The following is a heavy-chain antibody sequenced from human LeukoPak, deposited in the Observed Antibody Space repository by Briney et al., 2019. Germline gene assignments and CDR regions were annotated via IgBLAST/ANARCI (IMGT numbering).Heavy chain of an antibody. D-gene: IGHD6-19*01. V-gene: IGHV3-43*02. CDR1: GFTFDDYA. CDR2: ISGDGGST. CDR3: AKVYLKYSSGWYDY. Sequence: GGALRLSCAASGFTFDDYAMHWVRHAPGKGLEWVSLISGDGGSTYYADSVKGRFTISRDNSKNSLYLQMNSLRTEDTALYYCAKVYLKYSSGWYDYWGQGTLVTVSS. J-gene: IGHJ4*02.